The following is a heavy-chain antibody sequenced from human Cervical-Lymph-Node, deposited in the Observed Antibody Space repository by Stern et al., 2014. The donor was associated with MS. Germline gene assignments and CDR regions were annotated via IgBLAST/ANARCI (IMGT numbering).Heavy chain of an antibody. Sequence: QVQLQASGPRQVKTAETLSLTCSVSRGSISTYYWTWIRQPAGKGLEWIGRVSTTGNTGYNPSLKNRVPMSVDPSKNQFSLQLNSVTAADTAMYFCARDGSWSPLDYWGQGILVTVSS. D-gene: IGHD6-13*01. V-gene: IGHV4-4*07. CDR2: VSTTGNT. J-gene: IGHJ4*02. CDR3: ARDGSWSPLDY. CDR1: RGSISTYY.